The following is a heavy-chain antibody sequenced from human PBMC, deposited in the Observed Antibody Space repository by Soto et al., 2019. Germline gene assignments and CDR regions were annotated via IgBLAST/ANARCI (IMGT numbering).Heavy chain of an antibody. CDR1: AGTFSSYA. CDR3: ARELEDIVVVPAATGYNWFDP. CDR2: IIPIFGTA. D-gene: IGHD2-2*01. Sequence: SVKVSCKASAGTFSSYAISWVRQAPGQGLEWMGGIIPIFGTANYAQKFQGRVTITADKSTSTAYMELSSLRSEDTAVYYCARELEDIVVVPAATGYNWFDPWGQGTLVTVSS. J-gene: IGHJ5*02. V-gene: IGHV1-69*06.